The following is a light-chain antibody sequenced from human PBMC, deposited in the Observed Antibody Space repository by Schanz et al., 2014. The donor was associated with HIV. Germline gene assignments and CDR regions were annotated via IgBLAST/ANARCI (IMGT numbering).Light chain of an antibody. Sequence: DIVLTQSPATLSLSPGERATLSCRASQSVSSNYLAWYQQKPGQAPRLLIYGASTRVTGIPDRFSGSGSGTDFTLTISRLEPEDFAVYFCQYFGNSGGTFGGGTKVEIK. CDR2: GAS. CDR1: QSVSSNY. CDR3: QYFGNSGGT. J-gene: IGKJ4*01. V-gene: IGKV3-20*01.